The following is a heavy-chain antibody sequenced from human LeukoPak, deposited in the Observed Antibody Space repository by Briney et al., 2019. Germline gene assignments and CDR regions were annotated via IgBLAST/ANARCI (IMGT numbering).Heavy chain of an antibody. CDR3: ARGILWFGELSSLGY. Sequence: GASVKVSCKASGYTFTNYAIHWVRQAPGQRLEWMGWINAGNGNTRYSQKFQGRVTITIDTSASTAYMELGNLRSEDTAVYYCARGILWFGELSSLGYWGQGTLVTVSS. J-gene: IGHJ4*02. CDR1: GYTFTNYA. D-gene: IGHD3-10*01. CDR2: INAGNGNT. V-gene: IGHV1-3*01.